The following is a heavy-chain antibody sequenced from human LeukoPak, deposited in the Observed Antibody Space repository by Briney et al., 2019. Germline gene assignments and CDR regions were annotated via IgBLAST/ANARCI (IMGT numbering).Heavy chain of an antibody. V-gene: IGHV4-39*07. CDR2: IYYSGST. CDR1: GGSISSSSYY. J-gene: IGHJ4*02. Sequence: SETLSLTCTVSGGSISSSSYYWGWIRQPPGKGLEWIGSIYYSGSTYYNPSLKSRVTISVDTSKNQFSLKLSSVTAADTAVYYCARGPGLWDSWSFDYWGQGTLVTVSS. CDR3: ARGPGLWDSWSFDY. D-gene: IGHD3-10*01.